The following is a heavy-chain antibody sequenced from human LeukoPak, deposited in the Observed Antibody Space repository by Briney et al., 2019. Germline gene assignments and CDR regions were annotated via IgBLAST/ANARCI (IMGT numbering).Heavy chain of an antibody. CDR2: ISRTSSHI. CDR1: GFIFSDYA. V-gene: IGHV3-21*06. Sequence: GETLRLSCEVSGFIFSDYAMNWVRQAPGKGLEWVSSISRTSSHIYYADSMKGRFTVTRDNAKNSVYLQINSLRAEDTAVYYCARDFRTQLDGYSPPYHFDFWGQGALVTVSS. J-gene: IGHJ4*02. D-gene: IGHD5-24*01. CDR3: ARDFRTQLDGYSPPYHFDF.